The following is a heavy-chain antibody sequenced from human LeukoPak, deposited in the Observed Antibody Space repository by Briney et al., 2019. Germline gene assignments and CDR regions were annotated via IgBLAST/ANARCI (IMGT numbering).Heavy chain of an antibody. CDR1: GLTFSSYP. Sequence: GGSLRLSCAASGLTFSSYPMHWVRQAPGKGLEWVAVISYDGSNKYYADSVKGRFTISGDKSKNTLYLQMNSLRPEDTAFYYCARGPGPIAGAKNPFDIWGQGTMVTVSS. J-gene: IGHJ3*02. CDR2: ISYDGSNK. V-gene: IGHV3-30*01. CDR3: ARGPGPIAGAKNPFDI. D-gene: IGHD1-26*01.